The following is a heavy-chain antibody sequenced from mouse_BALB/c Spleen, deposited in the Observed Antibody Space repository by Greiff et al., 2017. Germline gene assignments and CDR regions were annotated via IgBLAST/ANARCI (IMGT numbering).Heavy chain of an antibody. CDR1: GFTFSDYY. CDR2: ISDGGSYT. Sequence: EVKLVESGGGLVKPGGSLKLSCAASGFTFSDYYMYWVRQTPEKRLEWVATISDGGSYTYYPDSVKGRFTISRDNAKNNLYLQMSSLKSEDTAMYYCARDGNPDDWGQGTTLTVSS. V-gene: IGHV5-4*02. D-gene: IGHD2-1*01. CDR3: ARDGNPDD. J-gene: IGHJ2*01.